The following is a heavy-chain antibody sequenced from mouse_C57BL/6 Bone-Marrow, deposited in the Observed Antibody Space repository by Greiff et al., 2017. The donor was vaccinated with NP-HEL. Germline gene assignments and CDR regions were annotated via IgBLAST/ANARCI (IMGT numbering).Heavy chain of an antibody. Sequence: QVQLQQPGAELVMPGASVKLSCKASGYTFTSYWMHWVKQRPGQGLEWIGEIDPSDSYTNYNPQFQGKSTLTVDKSSSTAYMQLSSLTSEDSAVYYGAIYDNNGVDYWGQGTLVTVSA. D-gene: IGHD2-4*01. J-gene: IGHJ3*01. CDR1: GYTFTSYW. V-gene: IGHV1-69*01. CDR2: IDPSDSYT. CDR3: AIYDNNGVDY.